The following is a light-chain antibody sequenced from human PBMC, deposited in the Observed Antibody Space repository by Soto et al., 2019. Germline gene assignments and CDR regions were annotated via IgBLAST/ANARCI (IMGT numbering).Light chain of an antibody. CDR3: SSYAGSSAV. CDR1: SSDVGAYEY. Sequence: QPALTQPPSASGSPGQSVTISCTGTSSDVGAYEYVSWYQHHPGRAPKLILYEVTKRPSGVPGRFSGSKSGNTASLTVSGLQAEDEADYYCSSYAGSSAVFGTGTKVTVL. CDR2: EVT. J-gene: IGLJ1*01. V-gene: IGLV2-8*01.